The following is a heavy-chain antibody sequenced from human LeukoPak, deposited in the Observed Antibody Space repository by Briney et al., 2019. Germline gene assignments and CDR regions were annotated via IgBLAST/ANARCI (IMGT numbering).Heavy chain of an antibody. CDR3: ASFISGDSDGYPLAGSY. J-gene: IGHJ4*02. CDR1: GYTFTSYY. CDR2: INPSGGST. Sequence: ASVKVSCKASGYTFTSYYMHLVRQAPGPGLEWMGIINPSGGSTSYAQKFQGRVTMTRDTSTSTVYMELSSLRSEDTAVYYCASFISGDSDGYPLAGSYWGQGTQVTVSS. D-gene: IGHD5-24*01. V-gene: IGHV1-46*03.